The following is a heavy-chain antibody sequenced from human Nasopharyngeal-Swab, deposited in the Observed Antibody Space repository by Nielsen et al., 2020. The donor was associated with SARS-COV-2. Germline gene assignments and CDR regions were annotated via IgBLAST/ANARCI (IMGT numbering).Heavy chain of an antibody. CDR3: ARRLKPAAMPGGFDP. D-gene: IGHD2-2*01. CDR2: INHSGST. V-gene: IGHV4-34*01. Sequence: GSLTLSCAVYGGSFSGYYWSWISQPPGKGLEWIGEINHSGSTNYNPSLKSRVTISVDTSKNQFSLKLSSVTAADTAVYYCARRLKPAAMPGGFDPWGQGTLVTVSS. J-gene: IGHJ5*02. CDR1: GGSFSGYY.